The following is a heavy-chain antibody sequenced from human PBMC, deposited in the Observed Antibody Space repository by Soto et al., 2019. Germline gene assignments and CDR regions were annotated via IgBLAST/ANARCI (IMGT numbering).Heavy chain of an antibody. Sequence: EVQLLESGGGLVQPGGSLRLSCAASGFTFSSYAMSWVRQAPGKGLEWVSAISGSGGSTYYADSVKGRFTISRDNSKNTLYLQMNSLRAEDTAVYYCAKDSKKYGDYSDAFDIWGQGTMVTASS. V-gene: IGHV3-23*01. CDR1: GFTFSSYA. D-gene: IGHD4-17*01. CDR3: AKDSKKYGDYSDAFDI. J-gene: IGHJ3*02. CDR2: ISGSGGST.